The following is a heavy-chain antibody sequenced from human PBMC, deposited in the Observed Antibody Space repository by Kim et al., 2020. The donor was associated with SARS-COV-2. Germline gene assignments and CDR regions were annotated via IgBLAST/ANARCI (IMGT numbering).Heavy chain of an antibody. J-gene: IGHJ4*02. V-gene: IGHV5-51*01. Sequence: VESLKISCKGPGYNFPSYWIGWVRQMPGKGLEWMGIIYPGDSDTRYSPSFQGQVTISADKSTTTAYLQWSSLKASDTAMYYCARSAGPYDYYFDYWGQGTLVTVSS. CDR2: IYPGDSDT. CDR1: GYNFPSYW. D-gene: IGHD3-16*01. CDR3: ARSAGPYDYYFDY.